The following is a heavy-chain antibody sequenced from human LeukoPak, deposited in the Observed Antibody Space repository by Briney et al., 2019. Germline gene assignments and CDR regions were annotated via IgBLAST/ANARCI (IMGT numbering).Heavy chain of an antibody. CDR2: IFYSGIT. CDR1: GDSITSYF. J-gene: IGHJ4*02. D-gene: IGHD3-10*01. Sequence: SETLSLTCTVSGDSITSYFWSWIRQPPGKGLEWVGYIFYSGITNYNPSLKSRVTISVDTSKNQFSLKLSSVTAADTAVYYCARHGDYYGSGSRYWGQGTLVTVSS. CDR3: ARHGDYYGSGSRY. V-gene: IGHV4-59*08.